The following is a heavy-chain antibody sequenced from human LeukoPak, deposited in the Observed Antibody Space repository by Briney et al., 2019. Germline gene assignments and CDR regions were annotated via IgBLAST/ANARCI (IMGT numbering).Heavy chain of an antibody. Sequence: PGGSLRLSCAASGFTFSDYYMSWIRQAPGKGLEWVSYISSSGSTIYYADSVKGRFTISRDNAKNSLYLQMNSLRAEDTAVYYCARALGRRPDKFLSFIVVVPAATDYWGQGTLVTVSS. CDR3: ARALGRRPDKFLSFIVVVPAATDY. CDR2: ISSSGSTI. D-gene: IGHD2-2*01. V-gene: IGHV3-11*01. J-gene: IGHJ4*02. CDR1: GFTFSDYY.